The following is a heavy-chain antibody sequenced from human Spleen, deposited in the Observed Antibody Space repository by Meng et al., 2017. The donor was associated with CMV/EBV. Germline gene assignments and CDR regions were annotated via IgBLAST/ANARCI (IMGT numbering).Heavy chain of an antibody. J-gene: IGHJ6*02. CDR2: INPNTGGT. CDR1: GYTFTGYY. CDR3: ARAFSYYYGMDV. V-gene: IGHV1-2*02. Sequence: ASVKVSCKSSGYTFTGYYIHWVRQAPGQGLEWMGWINPNTGGTNYAQKFQGRVIMTRDTSIITAYMELSRLRFDDTAVYYCARAFSYYYGMDVWGQGTTVTVSS.